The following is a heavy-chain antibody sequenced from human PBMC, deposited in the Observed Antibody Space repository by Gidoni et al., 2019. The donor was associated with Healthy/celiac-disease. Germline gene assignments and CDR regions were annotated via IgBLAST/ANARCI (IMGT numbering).Heavy chain of an antibody. D-gene: IGHD3-3*01. CDR2: LSWNSGTI. Sequence: EVQLVDSGGGLVQPGGSLRLACAASGFSCDAYAMHWVRQAPGKGVEWVSGLSWNSGTIAYADSVKGRFTISRDNAKNSLYLQMNSLRAEDTALYYCAKVPGYDFWSGYYFDYWGQGTLVTVSS. CDR3: AKVPGYDFWSGYYFDY. CDR1: GFSCDAYA. J-gene: IGHJ4*02. V-gene: IGHV3-9*01.